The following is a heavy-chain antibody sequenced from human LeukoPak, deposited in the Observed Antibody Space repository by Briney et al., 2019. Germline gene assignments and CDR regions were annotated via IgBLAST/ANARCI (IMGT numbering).Heavy chain of an antibody. V-gene: IGHV3-30*03. CDR3: ARDHVPIWFGELSYFDY. D-gene: IGHD3-10*01. CDR1: GFTFSSYG. J-gene: IGHJ4*02. Sequence: GGSLRLSCAASGFTFSSYGMHWVRQAPGKGLEWVAVISYDGSNKYYADSVKGRFTISRDNAKNSLYLQMNSLRAEDTAVYYCARDHVPIWFGELSYFDYWGQGTLVTVSS. CDR2: ISYDGSNK.